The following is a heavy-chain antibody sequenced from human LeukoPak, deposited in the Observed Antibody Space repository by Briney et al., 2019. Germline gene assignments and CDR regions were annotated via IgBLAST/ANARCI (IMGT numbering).Heavy chain of an antibody. Sequence: SDTLSLTCTVSGGSISSYYRRWIRQPAGKGLEWIGRIYTSGNTNYNPSLKSRVTMSVDKSKNQFYLKLSSVTAADTAVYYCARDGLSGSGSGGYYYYDMDVWGRGTTVTVS. CDR1: GGSISSYY. D-gene: IGHD3-10*01. J-gene: IGHJ6*02. CDR2: IYTSGNT. V-gene: IGHV4-4*07. CDR3: ARDGLSGSGSGGYYYYDMDV.